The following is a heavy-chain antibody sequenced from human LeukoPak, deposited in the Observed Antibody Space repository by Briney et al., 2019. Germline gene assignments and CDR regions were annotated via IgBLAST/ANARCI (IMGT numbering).Heavy chain of an antibody. CDR3: ARGEYYDSSGCDY. D-gene: IGHD3-22*01. V-gene: IGHV3-33*01. J-gene: IGHJ4*02. CDR2: IWYDGSNK. CDR1: GFTFSSYG. Sequence: GGSLRLSCAASGFTFSSYGMHWVRQAPGKGLEWGAVIWYDGSNKYYADSVKGRFTISRDNSKNTLYLQMNSRRAEDTAVYYCARGEYYDSSGCDYWGQGTLVTVSS.